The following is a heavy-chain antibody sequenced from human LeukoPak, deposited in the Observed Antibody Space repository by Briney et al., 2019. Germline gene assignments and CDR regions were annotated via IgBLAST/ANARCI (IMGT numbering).Heavy chain of an antibody. CDR2: FDPEDGET. CDR1: GYTLTELS. D-gene: IGHD6-13*01. V-gene: IGHV1-24*01. Sequence: ASVKVSCKVSGYTLTELSMHWVRQAPGKGLEWMGRFDPEDGETIYAQKFQGRVTMTEDTYTNTAYMELSSLRSEDTAVYYCATQQLVRFVLRFQHWGQGTLVTVSS. CDR3: ATQQLVRFVLRFQH. J-gene: IGHJ1*01.